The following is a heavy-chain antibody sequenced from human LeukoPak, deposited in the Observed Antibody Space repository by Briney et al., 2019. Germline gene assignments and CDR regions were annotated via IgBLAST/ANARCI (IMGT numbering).Heavy chain of an antibody. V-gene: IGHV4-59*01. D-gene: IGHD6-13*01. CDR3: ARAPPPYSSSWDYYFDY. J-gene: IGHJ4*02. Sequence: SETLSLTCTVSGGSISSYYWSWIRQPPGKGLEWIGYIYCSGSTNYNPSLKSRVTISVDTSKNQFSLKLSSVTAADTAVYYCARAPPPYSSSWDYYFDYWGQGTLVTVSS. CDR2: IYCSGST. CDR1: GGSISSYY.